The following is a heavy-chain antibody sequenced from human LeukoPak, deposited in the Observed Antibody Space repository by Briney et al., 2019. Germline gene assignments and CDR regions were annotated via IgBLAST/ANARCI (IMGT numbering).Heavy chain of an antibody. CDR3: ARPYFEQQPFDAFDI. CDR1: GGSFSGYY. V-gene: IGHV4-34*01. J-gene: IGHJ3*02. Sequence: SETLSLTCAVYGGSFSGYYWSWIRQPPGKGLEWIGSIYHSGSTYYNPSLKSRVTISVDTSKNQFSLKLSSVTAADTAVYYCARPYFEQQPFDAFDIWGQGTMVTVSS. CDR2: IYHSGST. D-gene: IGHD6-13*01.